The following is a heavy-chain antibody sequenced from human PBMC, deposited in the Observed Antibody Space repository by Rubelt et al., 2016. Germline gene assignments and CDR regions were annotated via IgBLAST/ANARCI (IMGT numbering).Heavy chain of an antibody. CDR2: ISHSGST. V-gene: IGHV4-34*01. D-gene: IGHD6-19*01. Sequence: QVQLQQWGAGLLKPSETLSLTCAVYGGSFSGYYWNWIRQPPGKGLEWIGEISHSGSTNYNQSLKSRVTISVDKSKIQFSLKLNSVTAADTAVYYCAREGSSGWSWMDVWGQGTTVTVSS. CDR1: GGSFSGYY. CDR3: AREGSSGWSWMDV. J-gene: IGHJ6*02.